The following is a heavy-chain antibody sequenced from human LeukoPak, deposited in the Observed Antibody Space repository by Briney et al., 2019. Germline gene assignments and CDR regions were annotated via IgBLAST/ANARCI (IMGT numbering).Heavy chain of an antibody. Sequence: GGSLRLSCVASGFTFSRYSMNWVRQAPGKGLEWVSYISSGGSTLFYADSVKGRFTISRDNARNSLYLQMYSLSADDTAVYYCARIYGDYEGAFDIWGPGTTVTVSS. CDR1: GFTFSRYS. CDR3: ARIYGDYEGAFDI. V-gene: IGHV3-48*01. CDR2: ISSGGSTL. D-gene: IGHD4-17*01. J-gene: IGHJ3*02.